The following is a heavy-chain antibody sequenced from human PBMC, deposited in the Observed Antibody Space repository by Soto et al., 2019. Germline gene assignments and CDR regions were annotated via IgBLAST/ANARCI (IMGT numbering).Heavy chain of an antibody. J-gene: IGHJ6*02. Sequence: SVKVSFKASGFTFTSSAVQWLRQARGQRLEWIGWIVVGSGNTNYAQKFQERVTITRDMSTSTAYMELSSLRSEDTAVYYCAAGKSIVGAQNYYYYYGMDVWGQGTTVTVSS. V-gene: IGHV1-58*01. D-gene: IGHD1-26*01. CDR2: IVVGSGNT. CDR3: AAGKSIVGAQNYYYYYGMDV. CDR1: GFTFTSSA.